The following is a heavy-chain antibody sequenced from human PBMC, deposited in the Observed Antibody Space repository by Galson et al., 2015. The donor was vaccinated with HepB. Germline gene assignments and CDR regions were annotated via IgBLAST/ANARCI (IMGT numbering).Heavy chain of an antibody. CDR2: IDPSGGTT. CDR1: GYTFTSYY. V-gene: IGHV1-46*04. Sequence: SVKVSCKASGYTFTSYYMHWVRQAPGQGLEWMGIIDPSGGTTSYAQRLQGRVTMTRDTSTSTVYMELSGLRSEDTAVYYCAGNYYGSGSYHNAFDIWGQGTMVTVSS. J-gene: IGHJ3*02. D-gene: IGHD3-10*01. CDR3: AGNYYGSGSYHNAFDI.